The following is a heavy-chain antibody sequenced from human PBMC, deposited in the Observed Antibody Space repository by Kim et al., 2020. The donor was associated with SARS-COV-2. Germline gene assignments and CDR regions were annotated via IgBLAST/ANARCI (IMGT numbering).Heavy chain of an antibody. J-gene: IGHJ5*02. CDR3: ARDLGQAINCGGDCSIWFDP. Sequence: ASVKVSCKASGYTFTSYGISWVRQAPGQGLEWMGWISAYNGNTNYAQKLQGRVTMTTDTSTSTAYMELRSLRSDDTAVYYCARDLGQAINCGGDCSIWFDPWGQGTLVTVSS. CDR2: ISAYNGNT. V-gene: IGHV1-18*04. CDR1: GYTFTSYG. D-gene: IGHD2-21*02.